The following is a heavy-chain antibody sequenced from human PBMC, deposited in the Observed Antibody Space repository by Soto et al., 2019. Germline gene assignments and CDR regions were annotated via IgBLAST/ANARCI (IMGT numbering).Heavy chain of an antibody. Sequence: GGSLRLSCAASGFTFSAYWMSWVRQAPGQGLEWVANINEDGSEKYHVDSVKGRFTISRDDAKNSLYLQMNSLRDEDTAVYYFSRQATYRGSSVDWGQGTLVNVFS. CDR1: GFTFSAYW. CDR3: SRQATYRGSSVD. V-gene: IGHV3-7*01. J-gene: IGHJ4*02. D-gene: IGHD1-26*01. CDR2: INEDGSEK.